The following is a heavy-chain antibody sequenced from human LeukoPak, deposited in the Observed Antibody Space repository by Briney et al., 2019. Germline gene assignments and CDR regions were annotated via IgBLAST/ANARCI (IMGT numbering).Heavy chain of an antibody. V-gene: IGHV3-20*04. J-gene: IGHJ5*02. CDR2: INWSGGST. D-gene: IGHD2-21*02. Sequence: GGSLRLSCAASGFIFDDYGMSWVRQAPGKGLEWVPGINWSGGSTGYADSVKGRFTISRDNAKKSLYLQMNSLRAEDTALYYCARVPYCGGDCYSNWFDPWGQGTLVTVSS. CDR1: GFIFDDYG. CDR3: ARVPYCGGDCYSNWFDP.